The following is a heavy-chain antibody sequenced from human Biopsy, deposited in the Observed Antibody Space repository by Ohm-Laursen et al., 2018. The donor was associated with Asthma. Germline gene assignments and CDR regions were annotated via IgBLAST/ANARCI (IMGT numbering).Heavy chain of an antibody. CDR2: VSSDGHNK. Sequence: SLRLSCAASGFVFSQCGMHWVRQGPGKGLEWVALVSSDGHNKYYEDSVKGRFTISRDNSRNRLYLQINRLTVEDSAVYFCARQSGKDYGDSSGFDIWGQGTKVAGSS. J-gene: IGHJ3*02. CDR1: GFVFSQCG. D-gene: IGHD3-22*01. V-gene: IGHV3-30*03. CDR3: ARQSGKDYGDSSGFDI.